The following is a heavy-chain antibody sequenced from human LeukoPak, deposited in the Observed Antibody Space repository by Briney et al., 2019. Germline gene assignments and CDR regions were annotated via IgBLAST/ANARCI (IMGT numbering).Heavy chain of an antibody. CDR2: ISSNGGST. J-gene: IGHJ4*02. V-gene: IGHV3-64D*06. D-gene: IGHD3-10*01. CDR3: VKDFYYGSGSYYPALDY. Sequence: PGGSLRLSCSASGFTFSSYAMHWVRQAPGKGLEYVSAISSNGGSTYYADSVKGRFTISRDNSKNTLYLQMSSLRAEDTAVYYCVKDFYYGSGSYYPALDYWGQGTLVTVSS. CDR1: GFTFSSYA.